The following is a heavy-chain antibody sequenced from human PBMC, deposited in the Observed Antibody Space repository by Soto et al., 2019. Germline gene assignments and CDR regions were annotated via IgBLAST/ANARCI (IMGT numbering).Heavy chain of an antibody. V-gene: IGHV1-69*12. Sequence: QVQLVQSGAEVKKPGSSVKVSCEASGGTLSNYGISWVRQAPGQGLEWMGGIIPVFGTPNYAQKFQGRVTITADESTTTVYMEVSSLTSEDTAVYYCGRGDATTIVVTTYYGMDVWGQGTTVTVSS. CDR3: GRGDATTIVVTTYYGMDV. CDR1: GGTLSNYG. J-gene: IGHJ6*02. CDR2: IIPVFGTP. D-gene: IGHD3-22*01.